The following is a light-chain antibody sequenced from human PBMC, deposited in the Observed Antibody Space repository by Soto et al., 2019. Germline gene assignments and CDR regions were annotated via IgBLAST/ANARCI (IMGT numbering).Light chain of an antibody. CDR3: QQYNCFSKT. V-gene: IGKV1-5*01. Sequence: DIQMTQSPSTLSASVGDRVTITCRASQSISTWLAWYQQKPWKDPNLLIYDASSLESGVPSRFSGSGSGTEFTLTISSLHPDDFATYYYQQYNCFSKTFGQGTKVEIK. CDR1: QSISTW. CDR2: DAS. J-gene: IGKJ1*01.